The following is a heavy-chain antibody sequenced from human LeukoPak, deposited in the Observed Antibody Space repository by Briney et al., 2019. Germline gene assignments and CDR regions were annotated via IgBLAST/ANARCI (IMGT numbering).Heavy chain of an antibody. D-gene: IGHD6-13*01. CDR2: IYYTGSA. CDR1: GDSISSSY. CDR3: ATGHTSTWSLFAI. Sequence: PSETLSLTCTVSGDSISSSYWSWIRQPPGKGLEWIGNIYYTGSAYYNPSLKSRVTISVDTSKNQFSLKVTSVTAADTAVYYCATGHTSTWSLFAIWGQGTLVTVS. J-gene: IGHJ4*02. V-gene: IGHV4-59*12.